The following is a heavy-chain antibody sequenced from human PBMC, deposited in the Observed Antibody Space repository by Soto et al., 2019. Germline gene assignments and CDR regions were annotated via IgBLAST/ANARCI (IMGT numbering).Heavy chain of an antibody. Sequence: ASVKVSCKVSGYTLTELSMHWVRQAPGKGLEWMGGFDPEDGETIYAQKFQGRVTMTEDTSTDTAYMELSSLRSEDTAVYYCATKGLLRDYGSGSPLGYWGQGTLVTVSS. CDR1: GYTLTELS. V-gene: IGHV1-24*01. J-gene: IGHJ4*02. D-gene: IGHD3-10*01. CDR3: ATKGLLRDYGSGSPLGY. CDR2: FDPEDGET.